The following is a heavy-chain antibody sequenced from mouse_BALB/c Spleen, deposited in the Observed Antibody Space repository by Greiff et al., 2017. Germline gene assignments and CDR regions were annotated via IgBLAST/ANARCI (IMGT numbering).Heavy chain of an antibody. D-gene: IGHD2-4*01. CDR2: ISYSGST. J-gene: IGHJ3*01. Sequence: EVKLMESGPGLVKPSQSLSLSCTASGYSITSDYVWYWIRQPPGNQLEWMGYISYSGSTSYNPSLKSRISITRDTSKNPFFLQLSSVTTEDTATYYYASSMITALFAYWGQGTLVTVSA. V-gene: IGHV3-2*02. CDR1: GYSITSDYV. CDR3: ASSMITALFAY.